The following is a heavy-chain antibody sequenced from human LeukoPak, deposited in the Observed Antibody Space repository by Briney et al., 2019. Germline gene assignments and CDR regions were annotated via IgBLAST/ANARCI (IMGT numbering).Heavy chain of an antibody. Sequence: SETLSLTCAVSGGSFSGYYWSWIRQPPGKGLEWIGEINHSGGTNYNPSLKSRVTISVDTSKNQFSLKLSSVTAADTAAYYCARTLRVRGVPDYMDVWGKGTTVIISS. CDR2: INHSGGT. D-gene: IGHD3-10*01. CDR3: ARTLRVRGVPDYMDV. J-gene: IGHJ6*03. V-gene: IGHV4-34*01. CDR1: GGSFSGYY.